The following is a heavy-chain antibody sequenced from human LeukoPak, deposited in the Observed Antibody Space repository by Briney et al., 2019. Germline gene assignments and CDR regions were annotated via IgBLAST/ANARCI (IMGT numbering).Heavy chain of an antibody. V-gene: IGHV3-48*03. J-gene: IGHJ4*02. Sequence: PGGSLRLSCAASGFTFSSYEMNWVRQAPGKGLEWVSYISSSGSTIYYADSVKGRFTISRDNAKNSLYLQMNSLRAEDTAVYYCARDYSSHLVITPFDYWGQGTLVTVSS. D-gene: IGHD3-22*01. CDR3: ARDYSSHLVITPFDY. CDR1: GFTFSSYE. CDR2: ISSSGSTI.